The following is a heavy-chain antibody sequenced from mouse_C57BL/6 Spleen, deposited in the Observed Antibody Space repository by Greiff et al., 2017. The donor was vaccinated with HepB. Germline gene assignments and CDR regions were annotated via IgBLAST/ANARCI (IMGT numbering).Heavy chain of an antibody. D-gene: IGHD1-1*01. CDR3: ARGDGSSRSYWYFDV. CDR2: INPSNGGT. CDR1: GYTFTSYW. V-gene: IGHV1-53*01. J-gene: IGHJ1*03. Sequence: QVQLQQPGTELVKPGASVKLSCKASGYTFTSYWMHWVKQRPGQGLEWIGNINPSNGGTNYNEKFKSKATLTVDKSSSTAYMQLSSLTSGDSAVYYCARGDGSSRSYWYFDVWGTGTTVTVSS.